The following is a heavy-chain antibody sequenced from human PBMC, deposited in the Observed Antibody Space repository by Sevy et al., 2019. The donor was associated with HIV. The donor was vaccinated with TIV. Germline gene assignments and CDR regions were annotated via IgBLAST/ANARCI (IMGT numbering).Heavy chain of an antibody. Sequence: GGSLRLSCAASGFTFSSYSMNWVRQAPGKGLEWVSSISSSSSYIYYADSVKGRFTISRDNAKNSLYLQMNGLRAEDTAVYYCARDRGGAYCGGDCYSYYYYGMDVWGQGTTVTVSS. CDR1: GFTFSSYS. D-gene: IGHD2-21*02. CDR2: ISSSSSYI. V-gene: IGHV3-21*01. CDR3: ARDRGGAYCGGDCYSYYYYGMDV. J-gene: IGHJ6*02.